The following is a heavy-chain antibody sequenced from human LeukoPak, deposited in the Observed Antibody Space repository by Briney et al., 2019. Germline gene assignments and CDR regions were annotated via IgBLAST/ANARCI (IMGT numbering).Heavy chain of an antibody. CDR3: ARVGLLRWLTNGGYNYYYMGV. J-gene: IGHJ6*03. CDR2: ISYDGSNK. Sequence: GGSLRLSCAASGFTLSSYAMHWVRQAPGKGLEWVAVISYDGSNKYYADSVKGRFTISRDNSKNTLYLQMNSLRAEDTAVYYCARVGLLRWLTNGGYNYYYMGVWGKGTTVTVSS. V-gene: IGHV3-30*04. D-gene: IGHD4-23*01. CDR1: GFTLSSYA.